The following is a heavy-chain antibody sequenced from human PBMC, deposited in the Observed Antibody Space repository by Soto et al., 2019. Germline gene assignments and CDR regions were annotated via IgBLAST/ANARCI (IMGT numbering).Heavy chain of an antibody. CDR1: RGSISSYY. V-gene: IGHV4-59*01. CDR3: ARWTSDYYGSGSHFDY. J-gene: IGHJ4*02. CDR2: IYYSGST. D-gene: IGHD3-10*01. Sequence: SETLSLTCTVSRGSISSYYWSWIRQPPGKGLEWIGYIYYSGSTNYNPSLKSRVTISVDTSKNQFSLKLSSVTAADTAVYYCARWTSDYYGSGSHFDYWGQGTLVTVSS.